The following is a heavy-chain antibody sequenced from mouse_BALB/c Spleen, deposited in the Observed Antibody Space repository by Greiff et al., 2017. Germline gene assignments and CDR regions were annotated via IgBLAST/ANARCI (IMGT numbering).Heavy chain of an antibody. CDR2: INPYNDGT. J-gene: IGHJ4*01. CDR3: ARKADYYAMDY. Sequence: VQLQQSGPELVKPGASVKMSCKASGYTFTSYVMHWVKQKPGQGLEWIGYINPYNDGTKYNEKFKGKATLTSDKSSSTAYMELSSLTSEDSAVYYCARKADYYAMDYWGQGTSVTVSS. V-gene: IGHV1-14*01. CDR1: GYTFTSYV.